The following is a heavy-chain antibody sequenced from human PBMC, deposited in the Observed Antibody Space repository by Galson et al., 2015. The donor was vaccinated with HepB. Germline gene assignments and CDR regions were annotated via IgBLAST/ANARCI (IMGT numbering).Heavy chain of an antibody. CDR2: INHSGST. D-gene: IGHD3-3*01. V-gene: IGHV4-34*01. J-gene: IGHJ6*03. CDR1: GGSLSGYY. CDR3: ARGGVVEEYYYYYSMDV. Sequence: LSLTCAVYGGSLSGYYWTWIRQPPGKGLEWIGEINHSGSTNYDPSLKSRVNISLDTSQNQFSLKTSSVTAADAAVYYCARGGVVEEYYYYYSMDVWGKGTTVTVSS.